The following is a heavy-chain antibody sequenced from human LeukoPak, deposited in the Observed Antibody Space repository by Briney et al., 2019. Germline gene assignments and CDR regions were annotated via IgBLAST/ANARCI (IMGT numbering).Heavy chain of an antibody. J-gene: IGHJ4*02. CDR1: GGSISSGGYS. CDR2: IYHSGST. Sequence: SQTLSLTCAVSGGSISSGGYSWSWIRQPPGKGLEWIGYIYHSGSTYYNPSLKSRVTISVDRSKNQSSLKLSSVTAADTAVYYCASSTGGPFDYWGQGTLVTVSS. V-gene: IGHV4-30-2*01. CDR3: ASSTGGPFDY. D-gene: IGHD7-27*01.